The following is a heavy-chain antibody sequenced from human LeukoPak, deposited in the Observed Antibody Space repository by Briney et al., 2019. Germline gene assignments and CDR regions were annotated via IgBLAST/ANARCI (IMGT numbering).Heavy chain of an antibody. CDR2: ISYDGSNK. Sequence: GRSLRLPCAASGFTFSSYAMHWVRQAPGKGLEWVAVISYDGSNKYYADSVKGRFTISRDNSKNTLYLQMNSLRAEDTAVYYCAREAYCGGDCYKEYFQHWGQGTLVTVSS. CDR3: AREAYCGGDCYKEYFQH. D-gene: IGHD2-21*02. CDR1: GFTFSSYA. V-gene: IGHV3-30-3*01. J-gene: IGHJ1*01.